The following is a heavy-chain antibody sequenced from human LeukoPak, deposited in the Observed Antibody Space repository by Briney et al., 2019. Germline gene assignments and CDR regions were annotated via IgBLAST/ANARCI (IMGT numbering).Heavy chain of an antibody. CDR2: IYYSGST. V-gene: IGHV4-59*01. J-gene: IGHJ3*02. Sequence: PSETLSLTCTVSGGSISSYYWSWIRQPPGKGLEWIGYIYYSGSTNYNPSLKSRVTISVDTSKNQLSLKLSSVTAADTAVYYCARENGDFGAFDIWGQGTMVTVSS. CDR3: ARENGDFGAFDI. CDR1: GGSISSYY. D-gene: IGHD4-17*01.